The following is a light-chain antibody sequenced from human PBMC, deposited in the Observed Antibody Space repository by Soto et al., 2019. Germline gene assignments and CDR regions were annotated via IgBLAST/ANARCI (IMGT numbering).Light chain of an antibody. CDR1: QTVSSSY. CDR3: QQYGTSPMFT. V-gene: IGKV3-20*01. CDR2: GAS. Sequence: EIVLTQSPGTLSLSPGERATLSCRASQTVSSSYLAWYQQKPGQAPRLLIYGASTRATGITGRFSGSASGTDFTLTISRLDPEDFAVYYCQQYGTSPMFTFGQGTNLEIK. J-gene: IGKJ2*01.